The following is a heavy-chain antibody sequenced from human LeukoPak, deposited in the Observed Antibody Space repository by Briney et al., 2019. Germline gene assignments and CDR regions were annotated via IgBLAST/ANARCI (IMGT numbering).Heavy chain of an antibody. CDR2: ISGSGGST. J-gene: IGHJ6*03. CDR3: AKTPPSSGWPYYYYYYMDV. Sequence: PGGSLRLSCAASGFTFSSYGMHWVRQAPGKGLEWVSAISGSGGSTYYADSVKGRFTISRDNSKNTLYLQMNSLRAEDTAVYYCAKTPPSSGWPYYYYYYMDVWGKGTTVTISS. CDR1: GFTFSSYG. D-gene: IGHD6-19*01. V-gene: IGHV3-23*01.